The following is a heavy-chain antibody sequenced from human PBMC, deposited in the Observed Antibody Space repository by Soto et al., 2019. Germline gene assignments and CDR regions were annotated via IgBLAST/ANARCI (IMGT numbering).Heavy chain of an antibody. Sequence: GLLVQSGGEVRKPGASVTVSCKASGYTFRSYGVAWVRQVPGQGLEWMGWISGDSGETTYAQNLRGRITLTADASATTAYLELRSLRSEDTAVYYCSRAISSTWAKGWRDPWGQVTLITVSS. V-gene: IGHV1-18*01. D-gene: IGHD6-6*01. J-gene: IGHJ5*02. CDR1: GYTFRSYG. CDR2: ISGDSGET. CDR3: SRAISSTWAKGWRDP.